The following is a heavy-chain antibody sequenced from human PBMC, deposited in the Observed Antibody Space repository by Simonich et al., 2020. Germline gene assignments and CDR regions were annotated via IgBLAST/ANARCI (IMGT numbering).Heavy chain of an antibody. J-gene: IGHJ4*02. Sequence: QVQLQQWGAGLLKPSETLSLTCAVYGGSFSGYYWSWLRQPPGKGLEWIGEINQSGRTNYNPSLKSRATLSVDTSKTQFSLKLSSVTAADTAVYYCARHLQLGPFDYWGQGTLVTVSS. V-gene: IGHV4-34*01. CDR3: ARHLQLGPFDY. D-gene: IGHD1-1*01. CDR2: INQSGRT. CDR1: GGSFSGYY.